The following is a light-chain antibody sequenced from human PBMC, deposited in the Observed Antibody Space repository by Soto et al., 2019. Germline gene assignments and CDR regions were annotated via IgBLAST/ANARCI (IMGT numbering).Light chain of an antibody. Sequence: DIQMTQSPSTLSASVGDRVTITCRASQSISSWLAWYQQKPGKAPKLLIYKAYSLESGVPSRFSGSGSGTEITLTISSLQPDDFAPYYCQQYNSYSRTFGQGTKLEIK. V-gene: IGKV1-5*03. CDR2: KAY. CDR1: QSISSW. J-gene: IGKJ2*02. CDR3: QQYNSYSRT.